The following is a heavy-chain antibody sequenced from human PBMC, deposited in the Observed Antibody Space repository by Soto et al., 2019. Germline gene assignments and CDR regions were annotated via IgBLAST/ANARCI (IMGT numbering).Heavy chain of an antibody. D-gene: IGHD1-26*01. V-gene: IGHV3-30*18. CDR2: ISYDGYNK. Sequence: QVQLVESGGGVVQPGRSLRLSCVGSGFTFSSFGMHWVRQAPGKGLEWVAVISYDGYNKYYAESVRGRFTISRDDSVNTLYLQVNSLRAEDTAVYYCAKELRLVGFLDFWGQGTLVTVSS. CDR1: GFTFSSFG. J-gene: IGHJ4*02. CDR3: AKELRLVGFLDF.